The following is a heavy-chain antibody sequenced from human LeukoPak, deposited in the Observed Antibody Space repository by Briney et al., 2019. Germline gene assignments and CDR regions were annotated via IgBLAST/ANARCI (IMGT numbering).Heavy chain of an antibody. CDR3: ARGGKSELGACDY. V-gene: IGHV1-2*02. CDR1: GYTFTDYY. CDR2: INAYSGDT. J-gene: IGHJ4*02. Sequence: ASVKVSCKTSGYTFTDYYLHWVRQAPGQGLEWVGWINAYSGDTDFAQRFQGRVTMTRDTSISTAYMELSRLRVDDTAVYYCARGGKSELGACDYWGQGTLVTVSS. D-gene: IGHD7-27*01.